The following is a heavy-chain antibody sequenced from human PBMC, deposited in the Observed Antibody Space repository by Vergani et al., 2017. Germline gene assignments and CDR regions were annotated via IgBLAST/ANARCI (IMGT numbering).Heavy chain of an antibody. CDR3: ARDSPLVXPSAIFYYYYGMDV. D-gene: IGHD2-2*01. CDR2: ISSSGSTI. Sequence: EVQLVESGGGLVQPGGSLRLSCAASGFTLCSYEMNWVRQAPGKGLEWVSYISSSGSTIYYADSVKGRFTISRDNAKNSLYLQMNSLRAEDTAVYYCARDSPLVXPSAIFYYYYGMDVWGQGTTVTVSS. V-gene: IGHV3-48*03. J-gene: IGHJ6*02. CDR1: GFTLCSYE.